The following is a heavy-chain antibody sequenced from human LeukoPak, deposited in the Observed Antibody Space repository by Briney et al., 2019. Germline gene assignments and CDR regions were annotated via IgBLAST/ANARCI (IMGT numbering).Heavy chain of an antibody. CDR1: GFTFSSYA. CDR2: ISGSCGST. Sequence: GGSLRLSCAASGFTFSSYAMSWVRQAPGKGLDWVSAISGSCGSTYYAASLYDRCTISRDHSKNTLYLQMNSLSSEDTALYYCAKDEGYDYAPGHYWGQGTLVTVSS. J-gene: IGHJ4*02. V-gene: IGHV3-23*01. D-gene: IGHD3-16*01. CDR3: AKDEGYDYAPGHY.